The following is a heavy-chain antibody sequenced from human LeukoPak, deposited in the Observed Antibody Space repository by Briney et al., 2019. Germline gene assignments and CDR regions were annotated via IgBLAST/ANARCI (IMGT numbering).Heavy chain of an antibody. Sequence: ASVKVSCKASGYTFTSYDINWVRQATGQGLEWMGWMNPNSGNTGYAQKFQGRVTMTRNTSISTAYMELSSLRSEDTAVYYCAGGHGDYVWGSYRPSRFDYWGQGTLVTVSS. J-gene: IGHJ4*02. D-gene: IGHD3-16*02. CDR2: MNPNSGNT. CDR3: AGGHGDYVWGSYRPSRFDY. CDR1: GYTFTSYD. V-gene: IGHV1-8*01.